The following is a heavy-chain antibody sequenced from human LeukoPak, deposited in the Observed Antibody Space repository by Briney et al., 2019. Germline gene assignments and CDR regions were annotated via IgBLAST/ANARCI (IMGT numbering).Heavy chain of an antibody. CDR3: ARDCGGGSCYSDY. CDR1: GFTFSSYG. Sequence: GGPLRLSHAASGFTFSSYGLHWVHQAPAKGLEWVAVIWYDGSNKYYAHSVKGRFTISRDNSKNTLYLQMNSLRAEDTAVYCGARDCGGGSCYSDYWGQGTLVTVSS. V-gene: IGHV3-33*01. D-gene: IGHD2-15*01. J-gene: IGHJ4*02. CDR2: IWYDGSNK.